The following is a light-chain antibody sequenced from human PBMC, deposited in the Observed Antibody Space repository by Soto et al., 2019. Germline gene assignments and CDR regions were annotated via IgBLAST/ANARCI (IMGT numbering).Light chain of an antibody. V-gene: IGKV1-5*03. J-gene: IGKJ1*01. CDR1: QSISSW. Sequence: DIQMTQSPSTLSASVGDRVTITCRASQSISSWLAWYQQKQGKAPKLLIYKATSLESGVPSRFSGSGSGTEFTLTISSLQPDVFATYYCQQYNSYSRAFGQGTKVEIK. CDR2: KAT. CDR3: QQYNSYSRA.